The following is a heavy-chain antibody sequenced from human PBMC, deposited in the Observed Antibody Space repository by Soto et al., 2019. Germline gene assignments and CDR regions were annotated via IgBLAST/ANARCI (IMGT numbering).Heavy chain of an antibody. V-gene: IGHV4-4*02. J-gene: IGHJ4*02. CDR3: ARDFPTFGYAVSEFDY. CDR1: GGSITDNRW. Sequence: PSETLSLTCAVSGGSITDNRWWSWVRQPPGKGLEWIGYIYYSGSTYYNPSLKSRVTISVDTSKNQFSLKLSSVTAADTAVYYCARDFPTFGYAVSEFDYWGQGTLVTVSS. CDR2: IYYSGST. D-gene: IGHD3-16*01.